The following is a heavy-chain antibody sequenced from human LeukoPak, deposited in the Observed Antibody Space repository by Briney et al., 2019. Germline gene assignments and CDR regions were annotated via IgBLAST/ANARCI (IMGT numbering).Heavy chain of an antibody. D-gene: IGHD4-17*01. CDR1: GFTFSSYG. Sequence: PGGSLRLSCAASGFTFSSYGMHWVRQAPGKGLEWVAVISYDGSNKYYADSVKGRFTISRDNSKNTLYLQMNSLRAEDSAAYYCAKLTVTTPGLYWGQGTLVTVSS. CDR2: ISYDGSNK. V-gene: IGHV3-30*18. CDR3: AKLTVTTPGLY. J-gene: IGHJ4*02.